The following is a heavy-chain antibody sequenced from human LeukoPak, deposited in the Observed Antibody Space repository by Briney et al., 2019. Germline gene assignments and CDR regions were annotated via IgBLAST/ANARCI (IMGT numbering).Heavy chain of an antibody. V-gene: IGHV3-30*18. J-gene: IGHJ3*02. D-gene: IGHD1-26*01. CDR3: AKMISGKDAFDI. Sequence: GGSLRLSCAASGFTFSSYVMHWVRQAPGKGLEWVAVISYDGSNKYYADSVKGRFTISRDNSKNTLYLQMNSLRAEDTAVYYCAKMISGKDAFDIWGQGTMVTVSS. CDR1: GFTFSSYV. CDR2: ISYDGSNK.